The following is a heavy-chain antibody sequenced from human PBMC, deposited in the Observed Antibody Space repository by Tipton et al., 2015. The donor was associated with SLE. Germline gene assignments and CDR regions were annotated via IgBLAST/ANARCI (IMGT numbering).Heavy chain of an antibody. CDR1: GGSVSRGSYS. V-gene: IGHV4-61*02. J-gene: IGHJ6*03. D-gene: IGHD3-3*01. CDR2: ISSSGSP. Sequence: TLSLTCSVSGGSVSRGSYSWSWIRQPAGEGLQWIGRISSSGSPNYSPSLESRAAISVDTSKNRLSLNLSSVTAADSAVYYCARVRDFWNYFYMDIWGKGTTVTVS. CDR3: ARVRDFWNYFYMDI.